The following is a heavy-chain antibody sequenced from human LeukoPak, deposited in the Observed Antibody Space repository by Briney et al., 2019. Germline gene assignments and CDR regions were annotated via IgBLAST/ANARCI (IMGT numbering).Heavy chain of an antibody. D-gene: IGHD6-19*01. V-gene: IGHV3-74*01. J-gene: IGHJ4*02. Sequence: GGALRLSCAASGFTFSSYWMHWVRQAPGKGLVWDSRIYSDGSSTSYADSVKGRFTISRDNAKNTLYLQMNSLRAEDTAVCYCARVALWEQWLGTLDYWGQGTLVTVSS. CDR3: ARVALWEQWLGTLDY. CDR2: IYSDGSST. CDR1: GFTFSSYW.